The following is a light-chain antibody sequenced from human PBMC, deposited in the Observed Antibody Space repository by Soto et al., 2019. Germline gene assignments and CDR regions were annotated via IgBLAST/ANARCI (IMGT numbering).Light chain of an antibody. J-gene: IGLJ2*01. CDR3: QVWDSSSDHVV. CDR2: GDS. Sequence: SYELTQPPSVSVAPGQTARITCGGNNIGSKSVHWYQQKPGQAPVLVVYGDSDRPSGIPERFSGSNSGNTATLTISRVEAGDEADYYCQVWDSSSDHVVFGGGTHLTVL. V-gene: IGLV3-21*02. CDR1: NIGSKS.